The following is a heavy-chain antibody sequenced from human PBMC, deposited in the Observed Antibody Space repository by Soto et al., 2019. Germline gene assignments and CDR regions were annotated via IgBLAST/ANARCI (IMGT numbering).Heavy chain of an antibody. D-gene: IGHD2-8*02. CDR2: IIPMFETV. CDR3: ARGLRTGHYWMDV. J-gene: IGHJ6*02. CDR1: GGTCYNYA. V-gene: IGHV1-69*13. Sequence: VASVKVSCKASGGTCYNYAVSWVRQAPGQGLEWMGGIIPMFETVNYAQRFQGRLTIAADESTSTAYMELTSLTSADTAIYFCARGLRTGHYWMDVWGQGTTVTFSS.